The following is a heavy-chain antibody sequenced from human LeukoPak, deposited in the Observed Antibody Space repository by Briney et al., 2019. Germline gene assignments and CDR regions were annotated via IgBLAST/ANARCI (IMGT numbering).Heavy chain of an antibody. CDR2: IYYTGSS. V-gene: IGHV4-39*01. D-gene: IGHD3-9*01. J-gene: IGHJ4*02. CDR1: GGSISSSNYY. CDR3: ARRRAYDTFDY. Sequence: SETLSLTCTVSGGSISSSNYYWGWIRQPPGKGLEWIGTIYYTGSSYSNPSLKSRVTISVDTSKNQFSLKLSSVTAADTAVYYCARRRAYDTFDYWGQGTLVTVSS.